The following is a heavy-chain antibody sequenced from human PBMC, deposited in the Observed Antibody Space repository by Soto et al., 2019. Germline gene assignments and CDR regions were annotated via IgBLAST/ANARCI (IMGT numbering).Heavy chain of an antibody. V-gene: IGHV1-18*01. D-gene: IGHD3-9*01. CDR2: ISAYNGNT. Sequence: XSVKVPCKASGYSFTSYGISWVRQSPGQGLEWMGWISAYNGNTNYAQKLQGRVTMTTDTSTSTAYMELRSLRSDDTAVYYCARDSSSYDILGDPWGQGTLVTGSS. CDR1: GYSFTSYG. J-gene: IGHJ5*02. CDR3: ARDSSSYDILGDP.